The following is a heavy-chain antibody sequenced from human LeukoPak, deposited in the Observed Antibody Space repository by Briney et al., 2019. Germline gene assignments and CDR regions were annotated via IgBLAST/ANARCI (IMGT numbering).Heavy chain of an antibody. Sequence: GGSLRLSCAASGFTFNSYWMSWVRQAPGKGLQWVANIKEDGSEEYYLDSVRGRFTISRDNAKNSLYLQMNSLRAEDTAVYYCARDIEAAGLFLDYWGQGTLVTVSS. V-gene: IGHV3-7*01. J-gene: IGHJ4*02. CDR1: GFTFNSYW. CDR2: IKEDGSEE. D-gene: IGHD6-13*01. CDR3: ARDIEAAGLFLDY.